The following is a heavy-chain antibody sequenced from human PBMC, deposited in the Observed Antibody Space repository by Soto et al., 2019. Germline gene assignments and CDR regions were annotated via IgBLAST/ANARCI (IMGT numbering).Heavy chain of an antibody. D-gene: IGHD3-9*01. J-gene: IGHJ4*02. CDR2: IYYSGST. CDR3: ARDTYDLSTGYLCAFDH. V-gene: IGHV4-39*02. CDR1: GGSISSSSYY. Sequence: SETLSLTCTVSGGSISSSSYYRGWIRQPPGKGLDWIGSIYYSGSTYYNPSLKSRVTISVDTSKNQFSLKLSSVTAADTAVYYCARDTYDLSTGYLCAFDHWGQGTLVTLSS.